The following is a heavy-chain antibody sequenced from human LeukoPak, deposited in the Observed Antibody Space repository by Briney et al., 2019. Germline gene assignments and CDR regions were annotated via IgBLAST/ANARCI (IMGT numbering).Heavy chain of an antibody. CDR2: ISGDGGDT. CDR1: GVTVSSYA. Sequence: PGGSLRLSCAASGVTVSSYAMNWVRQAPGKWRELVSTISGDGGDTHYADSVRGRFTISRANSKNTLFMQMTSLRAEDTAVYYCGKSGSRDWDYFEYWGQGTLVTASS. J-gene: IGHJ4*02. V-gene: IGHV3-23*01. D-gene: IGHD6-19*01. CDR3: GKSGSRDWDYFEY.